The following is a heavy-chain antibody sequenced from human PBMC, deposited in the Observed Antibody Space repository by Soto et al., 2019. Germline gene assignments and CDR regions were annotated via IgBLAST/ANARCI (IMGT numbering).Heavy chain of an antibody. CDR3: ARCIAAAGPYYYYYYGMHV. Sequence: ASVKVSCKASGGTFSSYAISWVRQAPGQGLEWMGGIIPIFGTANYAQKFQGRVTITADESTSTAYMELSSLRSEDTAVYYCARCIAAAGPYYYYYYGMHVWGQGTTVTVSS. D-gene: IGHD6-13*01. J-gene: IGHJ6*02. V-gene: IGHV1-69*13. CDR1: GGTFSSYA. CDR2: IIPIFGTA.